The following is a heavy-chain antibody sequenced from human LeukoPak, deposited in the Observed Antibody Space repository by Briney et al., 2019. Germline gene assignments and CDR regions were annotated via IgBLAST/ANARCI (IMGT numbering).Heavy chain of an antibody. D-gene: IGHD2-2*02. CDR1: GYTFTSYD. V-gene: IGHV1-8*03. J-gene: IGHJ4*02. Sequence: ASVKVSCKASGYTFTSYDINWVRQATGQGLEWMGWINPNRGNTGYAQKFQGRVTITRNTSISTAYMELSSLRSEDTAVYYCARHWVGGYCSSTSCYTGLDYWGQGTLVTVSS. CDR3: ARHWVGGYCSSTSCYTGLDY. CDR2: INPNRGNT.